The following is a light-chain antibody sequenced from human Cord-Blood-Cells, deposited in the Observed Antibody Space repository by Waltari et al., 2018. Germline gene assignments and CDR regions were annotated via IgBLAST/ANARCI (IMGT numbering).Light chain of an antibody. CDR1: QGISSY. V-gene: IGKV1-9*01. CDR3: QQLNSYPLT. Sequence: DIQLTQSPSFLSASVGDRVTITCRASQGISSYLAWYQQTRGKAPKLLIYAASTLKSGVPSRCSGSRSGTEVTLTISSLQPEDFATSYCQQLNSYPLTFGGGTKVEIK. J-gene: IGKJ4*02. CDR2: AAS.